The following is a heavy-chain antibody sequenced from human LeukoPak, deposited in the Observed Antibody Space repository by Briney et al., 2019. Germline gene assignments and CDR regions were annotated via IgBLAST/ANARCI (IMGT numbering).Heavy chain of an antibody. D-gene: IGHD2-15*01. CDR1: GYSFTTYD. V-gene: IGHV7-4-1*02. CDR3: ARVGGYCSDGNCYPKY. J-gene: IGHJ4*02. Sequence: GASVKVSCKTSGYSFTTYDMNGVRQAPGQGLEWMGWINTNTGNPTYAQGFTGRFVFSLDSSVSTAYLQISSLKAEDTAVYYCARVGGYCSDGNCYPKYWGQGTLVTVSS. CDR2: INTNTGNP.